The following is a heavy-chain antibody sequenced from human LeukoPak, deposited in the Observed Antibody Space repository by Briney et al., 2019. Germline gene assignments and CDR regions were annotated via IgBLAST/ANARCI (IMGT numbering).Heavy chain of an antibody. CDR2: ISGSGGST. J-gene: IGHJ4*02. Sequence: GGPLRLSCAASGFTFSSYAMSWVRQAPGKGLEWVSAISGSGGSTYYADSVKGRFTISRDNSKNTLYLQMNSLRAEDTAVYYCAKDLIGDIVVVPAAGYWGQGTLVTVSS. CDR3: AKDLIGDIVVVPAAGY. V-gene: IGHV3-23*01. D-gene: IGHD2-2*01. CDR1: GFTFSSYA.